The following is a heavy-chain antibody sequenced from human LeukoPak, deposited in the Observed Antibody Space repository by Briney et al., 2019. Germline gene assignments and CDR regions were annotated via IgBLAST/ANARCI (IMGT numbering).Heavy chain of an antibody. CDR1: GYTFTSYY. CDR3: AREESQYSSSWYSNEIFDY. J-gene: IGHJ4*02. D-gene: IGHD6-13*01. Sequence: GASVKVSCKASGYTFTSYYMHWVRQAPGQGLEWMGRIIPILGIANYAQKFQGRVTITADKSTSTAYMELSSLRSEDTAVYYCAREESQYSSSWYSNEIFDYWGQGTLVTVSS. CDR2: IIPILGIA. V-gene: IGHV1-69*04.